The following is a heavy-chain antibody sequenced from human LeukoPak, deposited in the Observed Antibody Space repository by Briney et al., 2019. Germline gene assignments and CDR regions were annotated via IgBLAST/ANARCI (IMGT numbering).Heavy chain of an antibody. V-gene: IGHV6-1*01. Sequence: SQTLSLTCAISGDSVSDNSAAWNWIRQSPSRGLEWLGRTYYRSKWYNDYAVSVKSRITINPDTSKNQFSLKLSSVTAADTAVYYCARGVAAAGTPLLNWFDPWGQGTLVTVSS. D-gene: IGHD6-13*01. CDR2: TYYRSKWYN. J-gene: IGHJ5*02. CDR3: ARGVAAAGTPLLNWFDP. CDR1: GDSVSDNSAA.